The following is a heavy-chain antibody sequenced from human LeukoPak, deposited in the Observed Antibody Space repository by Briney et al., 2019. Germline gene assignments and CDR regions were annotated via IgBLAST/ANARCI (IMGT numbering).Heavy chain of an antibody. CDR1: GFTFSSYA. D-gene: IGHD6-13*01. Sequence: GSLRLSCAASGFTFSSYAMHWVRQAPGKGLEWVAVISYDGSNKYYADSVKGRFTISRDNSKNTLYLQMNSLRAEDTAVYYCARDGISSSWYNWFDPWGQGTLVTVSS. V-gene: IGHV3-30*04. CDR2: ISYDGSNK. J-gene: IGHJ5*02. CDR3: ARDGISSSWYNWFDP.